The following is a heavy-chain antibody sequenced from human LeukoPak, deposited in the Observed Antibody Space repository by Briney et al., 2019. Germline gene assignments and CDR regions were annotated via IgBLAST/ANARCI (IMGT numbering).Heavy chain of an antibody. D-gene: IGHD3-10*01. Sequence: PSETLSLTCTVSGGSISSGGYCWSWIRQHPGKGLEWIGYIYYSGSTYYNPSLKSRVTISVDTSKNQFSLKLSSVTAADTAVYYCARPFQNYGSGSPSNWFDPWGQGTLVTVSS. J-gene: IGHJ5*02. V-gene: IGHV4-31*03. CDR2: IYYSGST. CDR3: ARPFQNYGSGSPSNWFDP. CDR1: GGSISSGGYC.